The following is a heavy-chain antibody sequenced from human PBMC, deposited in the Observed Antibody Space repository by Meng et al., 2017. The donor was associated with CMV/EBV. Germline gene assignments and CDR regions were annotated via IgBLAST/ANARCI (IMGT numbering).Heavy chain of an antibody. CDR3: ARDGNYHGV. Sequence: QLVESGGGLSRPGGSLGLSCAASGFTVSNNYMRWFRQAPGKGLEWVSLIYSEGTTDYADSVKGRFTISRDNSKNTLYLQMNSLRAEDTAVYYCARDGNYHGVWGQGTLVTVSS. J-gene: IGHJ4*02. CDR1: GFTVSNNY. V-gene: IGHV3-53*01. CDR2: IYSEGTT. D-gene: IGHD1-7*01.